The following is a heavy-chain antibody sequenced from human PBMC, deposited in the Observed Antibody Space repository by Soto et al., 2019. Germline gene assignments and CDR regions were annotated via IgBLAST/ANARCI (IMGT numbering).Heavy chain of an antibody. D-gene: IGHD2-2*01. CDR1: GGTFSSYA. J-gene: IGHJ3*02. V-gene: IGHV1-69*01. CDR2: IIPIFGTA. CDR3: ARSGYCSSTSCRTDDAFDI. Sequence: QVQLVQSGAEVKKPGSSVKVSCKASGGTFSSYAISWVRQAPGQGLEWMGGIIPIFGTANYAQKFQGRVTITADESTSTADMELSSLRSEDTAVYYCARSGYCSSTSCRTDDAFDIWGQGTMVTVSS.